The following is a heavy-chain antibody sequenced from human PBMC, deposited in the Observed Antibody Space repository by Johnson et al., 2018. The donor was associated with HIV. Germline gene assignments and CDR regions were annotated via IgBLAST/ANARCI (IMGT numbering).Heavy chain of an antibody. J-gene: IGHJ3*02. D-gene: IGHD3-22*01. CDR3: ARCMIVVVITDAFDI. CDR2: ISYDGSNK. Sequence: QVQLVESGGGVVQPGRSLRLSCAASGFTFSSYAMHWVRQAPGKGLEWGAVISYDGSNKYYADSVKGRFTISRDNSKNTLYLQMNSLRAEDTAVYYCARCMIVVVITDAFDIWGQGTMVTVSS. CDR1: GFTFSSYA. V-gene: IGHV3-30-3*01.